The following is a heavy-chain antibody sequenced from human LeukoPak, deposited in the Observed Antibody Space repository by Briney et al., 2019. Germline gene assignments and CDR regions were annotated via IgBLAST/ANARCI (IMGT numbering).Heavy chain of an antibody. CDR3: ARDPHTAMVPWSMDF. J-gene: IGHJ6*03. Sequence: PGGSLRLSCAASGFTFSSYEMNWVRQAPGKGLEWVSYISSSGSTIYYADSVKGRFTISRDNAKNSLYLQMNSLRAEDPAVYYCARDPHTAMVPWSMDFWGKGTTVTVSS. D-gene: IGHD5-18*01. V-gene: IGHV3-48*03. CDR2: ISSSGSTI. CDR1: GFTFSSYE.